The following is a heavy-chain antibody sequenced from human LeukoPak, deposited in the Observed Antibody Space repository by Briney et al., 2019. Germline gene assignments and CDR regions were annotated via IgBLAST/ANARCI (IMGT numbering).Heavy chain of an antibody. J-gene: IGHJ4*02. V-gene: IGHV3-11*01. CDR2: TTSSGDTI. D-gene: IGHD7-27*01. CDR3: AREGGNWGEGYFDY. CDR1: GFTFSDYY. Sequence: GGSLRLSCAASGFTFSDYYMSWIRQVPGKGLEWVSYTTSSGDTIYYADSVKGRFTISRDIPENSVYLQMNSLRAEDTAVYYCAREGGNWGEGYFDYWGQGTLVTVSS.